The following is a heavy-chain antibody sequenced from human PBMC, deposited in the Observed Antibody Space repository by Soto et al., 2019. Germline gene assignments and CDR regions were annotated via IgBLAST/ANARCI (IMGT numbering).Heavy chain of an antibody. CDR3: ARDGGSGSYYNPAKFDY. CDR1: GFTVSSNY. J-gene: IGHJ4*02. D-gene: IGHD3-10*01. V-gene: IGHV3-66*01. Sequence: EVQLVESGGGLVQPGGSLRLSCAASGFTVSSNYMSWVRQAPGKGLEWVSVIYSGGSTYYADSVKGRFTISRVNSKNTLYLQMNSLRAEDTAVYYCARDGGSGSYYNPAKFDYWGQGTLVTVSS. CDR2: IYSGGST.